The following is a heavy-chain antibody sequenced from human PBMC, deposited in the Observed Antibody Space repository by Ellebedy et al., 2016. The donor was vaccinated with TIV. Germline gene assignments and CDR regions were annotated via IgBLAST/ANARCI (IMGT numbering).Heavy chain of an antibody. J-gene: IGHJ6*02. CDR2: VSAYSGNT. Sequence: AASVKVSCKSSGYTFIDYGITWVRQAPGQGLDWMGWVSAYSGNTNYAENVQGKVTMTTDTSTDTAYMELRSLRSDDTAVYYCARYSGSGTYYRNGMDVWGQGTTATVSS. CDR1: GYTFIDYG. CDR3: ARYSGSGTYYRNGMDV. D-gene: IGHD3-10*01. V-gene: IGHV1-18*01.